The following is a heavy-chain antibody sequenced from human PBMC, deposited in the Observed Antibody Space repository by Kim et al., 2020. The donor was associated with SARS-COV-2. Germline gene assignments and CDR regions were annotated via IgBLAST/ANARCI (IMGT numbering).Heavy chain of an antibody. Sequence: GGFLRLSCEASEFSFSTYSMNWVRQAPGKGLEWISYISSSSSSIYYADSVKGRFTISRDNAKNSLYLQMSSLRDEDTAVYYCASFSSTYGAKLFDFWGQGTLVTVSS. V-gene: IGHV3-48*02. CDR2: ISSSSSSI. J-gene: IGHJ4*02. D-gene: IGHD2-8*01. CDR1: EFSFSTYS. CDR3: ASFSSTYGAKLFDF.